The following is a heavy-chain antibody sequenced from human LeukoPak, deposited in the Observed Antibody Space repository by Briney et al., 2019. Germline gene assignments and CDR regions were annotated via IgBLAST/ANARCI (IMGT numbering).Heavy chain of an antibody. CDR1: GFTFSNAW. Sequence: PGGSLRLSCAASGFTFSNAWMSWVRQAPGKGLEWVGRIKSKTDGGTTGYAAPVKGRFTISRDDSKNTLYLQMNSLKTEDTAVYYCTTCGGDCSYYFDYWGQGTLVTVSS. J-gene: IGHJ4*02. CDR2: IKSKTDGGTT. D-gene: IGHD2-21*02. CDR3: TTCGGDCSYYFDY. V-gene: IGHV3-15*01.